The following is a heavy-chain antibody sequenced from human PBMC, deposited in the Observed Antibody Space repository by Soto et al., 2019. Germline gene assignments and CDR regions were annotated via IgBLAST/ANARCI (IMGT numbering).Heavy chain of an antibody. V-gene: IGHV3-74*01. J-gene: IGHJ4*02. Sequence: GSLRLSCAASGFTFSSFWMHWVRQAPGKGLVWVSRIKTDGSGANYADSVKGRFTISRDNAENTLYLQMNSLRDEDTAVYYCAKDLIYGSGTYDYWGQGTLVTVS. CDR1: GFTFSSFW. CDR2: IKTDGSGA. CDR3: AKDLIYGSGTYDY. D-gene: IGHD3-10*01.